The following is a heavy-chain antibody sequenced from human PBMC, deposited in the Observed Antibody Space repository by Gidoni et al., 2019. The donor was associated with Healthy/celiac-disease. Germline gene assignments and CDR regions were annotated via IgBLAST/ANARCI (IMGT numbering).Heavy chain of an antibody. V-gene: IGHV3-30*18. J-gene: IGHJ4*02. CDR2: ISYDGSNK. Sequence: QVQLVESGGGVVQPGRSLGLSCAASGFTFSSYGMHWVRQAPGKGLEWVAVISYDGSNKYYADSVKGRFTISRDNSKNTLYLQMNSLRAEDTAVYYCAKAALEWLPYYFDYWGQGTLVTVSS. CDR1: GFTFSSYG. CDR3: AKAALEWLPYYFDY. D-gene: IGHD3-3*01.